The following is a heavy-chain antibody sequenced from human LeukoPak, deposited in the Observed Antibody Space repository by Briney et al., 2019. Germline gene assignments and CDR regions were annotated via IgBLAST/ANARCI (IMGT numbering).Heavy chain of an antibody. Sequence: SVKVSCKASGGTFSSYAISWVRQAPGQGLEWMGGIIPIFGTTNFAQNFQGRVTITTDESTSTAYMELSSLRPEDTAVYYCARESAAAGTFVYWGQGTLVTVSS. CDR1: GGTFSSYA. CDR2: IIPIFGTT. D-gene: IGHD6-13*01. V-gene: IGHV1-69*05. J-gene: IGHJ4*02. CDR3: ARESAAAGTFVY.